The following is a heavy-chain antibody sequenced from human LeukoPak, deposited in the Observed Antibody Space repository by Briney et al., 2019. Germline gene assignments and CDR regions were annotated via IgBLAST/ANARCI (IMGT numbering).Heavy chain of an antibody. J-gene: IGHJ4*02. CDR3: AKDRGYSHGFEY. CDR1: GFTFSSYG. CDR2: ISYDGRNK. D-gene: IGHD5-12*01. Sequence: PGGCLRLSCAAPGFTFSSYGMHWVRQAPGKGLEWVAAISYDGRNKEYVDSVKGRFTISRDNSKNTLYLQMNSLRAEDTAVYYCAKDRGYSHGFEYWGQGTLVTVSS. V-gene: IGHV3-30*18.